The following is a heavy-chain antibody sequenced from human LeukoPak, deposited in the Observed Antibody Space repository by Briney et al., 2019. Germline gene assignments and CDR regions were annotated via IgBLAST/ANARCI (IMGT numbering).Heavy chain of an antibody. V-gene: IGHV3-21*01. J-gene: IGHJ4*02. CDR3: ARSEHSSSSFDY. CDR2: ISSSSTHI. Sequence: GGSLRLSCAASGFTLSSYSMSWVRQAPGKGLEWVSYISSSSTHIYYADSVKGRFTISRDNARNSLYLQMNSLRAEDTAIYYCARSEHSSSSFDYWGQGTLVTVSS. D-gene: IGHD6-6*01. CDR1: GFTLSSYS.